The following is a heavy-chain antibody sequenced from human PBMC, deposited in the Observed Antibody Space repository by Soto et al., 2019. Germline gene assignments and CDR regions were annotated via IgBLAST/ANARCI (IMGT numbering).Heavy chain of an antibody. D-gene: IGHD3-22*01. CDR3: AKDMQRGFCCGNNYSFDH. J-gene: IGHJ4*02. Sequence: EVQLVESGGILVQPGRSLTLSCTASGFSFDDFAMHWVRQAPGKGLEWVAGLTGGSGSRGYADSVKGRFTISRDSAKTSLYLQMNSLRAEDTALYFCAKDMQRGFCCGNNYSFDHWGQGTLVTVSS. V-gene: IGHV3-9*01. CDR1: GFSFDDFA. CDR2: LTGGSGSR.